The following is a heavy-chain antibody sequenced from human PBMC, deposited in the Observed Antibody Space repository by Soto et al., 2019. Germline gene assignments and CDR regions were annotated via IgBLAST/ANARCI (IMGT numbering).Heavy chain of an antibody. CDR2: ISGSGSST. CDR1: GFTFNTYA. V-gene: IGHV3-23*01. D-gene: IGHD6-19*01. CDR3: AALNTRYGIAVAAAPFDY. J-gene: IGHJ4*02. Sequence: GGSLRLSCAASGFTFNTYAMSWVRQAPGKGLEWVSGISGSGSSTYYADSVKGRFTISRDNPKNTLYLQMNSLRAEDTAVYYCAALNTRYGIAVAAAPFDYWGQGTLVTVSS.